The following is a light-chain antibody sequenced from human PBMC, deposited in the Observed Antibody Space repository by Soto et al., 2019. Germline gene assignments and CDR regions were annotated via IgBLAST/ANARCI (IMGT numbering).Light chain of an antibody. J-gene: IGKJ5*01. CDR2: AAS. V-gene: IGKV1-39*01. CDR3: QQSYSTPQT. Sequence: DVQMTHSPSSLSASVVDRFGVTCRPSQSIDNFLNWYQQKPGKAPNLLIYAASSLQSGVPSRFSGSGSGTDFTLTISSLQPEDFATYYCQQSYSTPQTFGQGTRLEIK. CDR1: QSIDNF.